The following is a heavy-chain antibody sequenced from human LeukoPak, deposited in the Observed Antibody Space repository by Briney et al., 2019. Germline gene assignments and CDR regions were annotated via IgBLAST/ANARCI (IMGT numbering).Heavy chain of an antibody. CDR3: AKDSLRERIVGSTTRGVNDY. V-gene: IGHV6-1*01. D-gene: IGHD1-26*01. CDR1: GDSVSSNSAA. J-gene: IGHJ4*02. Sequence: SQTLSLTCAISGDSVSSNSAAWNWIRQSPSRGLEWLGRTYYRSKWYNDYAVSVKSRITINPDTSKNQFSLQLNSVTPEDTAVYYCAKDSLRERIVGSTTRGVNDYWGQGTLVTVSS. CDR2: TYYRSKWYN.